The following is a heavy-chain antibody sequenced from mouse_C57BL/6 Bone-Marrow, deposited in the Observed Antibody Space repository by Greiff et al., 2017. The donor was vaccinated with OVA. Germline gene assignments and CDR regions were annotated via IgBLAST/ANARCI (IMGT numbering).Heavy chain of an antibody. Sequence: QVQLKESGAELVKPGASVKMSCKASGYTFTSYWITWVKQRPGQGLEWIGDIYPGSGSTNYNEKFKSKATLTVDTSSSTAYMQLSSLTSEDSAVYYCARGAVVATDYYAMDYWGQGTSVTVSS. CDR3: ARGAVVATDYYAMDY. J-gene: IGHJ4*01. CDR2: IYPGSGST. CDR1: GYTFTSYW. D-gene: IGHD1-1*01. V-gene: IGHV1-55*01.